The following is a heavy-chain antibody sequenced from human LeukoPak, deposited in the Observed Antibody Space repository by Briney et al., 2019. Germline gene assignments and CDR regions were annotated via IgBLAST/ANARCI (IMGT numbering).Heavy chain of an antibody. J-gene: IGHJ4*02. CDR2: IHSGGTT. V-gene: IGHV3-53*01. CDR1: RFTVSNNY. D-gene: IGHD5-12*01. CDR3: ARDSDSGYGPFAS. Sequence: PGGSLRLSCAASRFTVSNNYMSWVRQAPGKGLEWVSVIHSGGTTNYADSVQGRFTISRDNSKTTVYLHTNSLRAEDTAVYYCARDSDSGYGPFASWGQGTLVTVSS.